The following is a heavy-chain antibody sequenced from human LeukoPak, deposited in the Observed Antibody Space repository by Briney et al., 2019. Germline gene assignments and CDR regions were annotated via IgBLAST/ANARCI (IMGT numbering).Heavy chain of an antibody. V-gene: IGHV4-59*01. Sequence: PSETLPLTCTVSGGSISSYYWSWIRQPPGKGLEWIGYIYYSGSTNYNPSLKSRVTISVDTSKNQFSLKLSSVTAADTAVYYCARDSSGYFDAFDIWGQGTMVTVSS. CDR3: ARDSSGYFDAFDI. CDR2: IYYSGST. D-gene: IGHD3-22*01. J-gene: IGHJ3*02. CDR1: GGSISSYY.